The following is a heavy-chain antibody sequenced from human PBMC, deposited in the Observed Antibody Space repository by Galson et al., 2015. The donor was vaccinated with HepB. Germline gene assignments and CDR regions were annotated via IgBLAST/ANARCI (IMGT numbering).Heavy chain of an antibody. D-gene: IGHD3-9*01. V-gene: IGHV1-18*04. CDR2: ISTYNNNT. Sequence: SCKASGYTFTDFSFTWVRQTPGQGLEWMGWISTYNNNTILAQSFLGRVTMTTDTSTRTAYMELRSLRSDDTAVYYCARDNTDLTGPNKQIDFWGQGTLVTVSS. CDR3: ARDNTDLTGPNKQIDF. CDR1: GYTFTDFS. J-gene: IGHJ4*02.